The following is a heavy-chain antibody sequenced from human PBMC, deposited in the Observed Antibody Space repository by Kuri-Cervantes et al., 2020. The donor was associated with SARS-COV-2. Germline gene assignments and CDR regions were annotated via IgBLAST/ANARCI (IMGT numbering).Heavy chain of an antibody. CDR3: ASLSTYYDFWSSYFDY. CDR1: GGSISSSNW. J-gene: IGHJ4*02. V-gene: IGHV4-4*02. CDR2: IYHSGST. Sequence: SCAVSGGSISSSNWWSWVRQPPGKGLEWIGEIYHSGSTNYNPSLKSRVTISVDKSKNQFSLKLSSVTAADTAVYYCASLSTYYDFWSSYFDYWGQGTLVTVSS. D-gene: IGHD3-3*01.